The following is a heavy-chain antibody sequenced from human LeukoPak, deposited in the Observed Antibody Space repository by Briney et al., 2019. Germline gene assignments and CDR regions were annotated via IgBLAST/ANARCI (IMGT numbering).Heavy chain of an antibody. CDR2: IYYSGST. Sequence: SETLSLTCTVSGGSISSYYWSWIRQPPGKGLEWIGHIYYSGSTNYNPSLKSRVTISVDTSKNQFSLKLSSVTAADTAVYYCARDEGRRYFDLWGRGTLVTVSS. CDR1: GGSISSYY. CDR3: ARDEGRRYFDL. V-gene: IGHV4-59*01. J-gene: IGHJ2*01.